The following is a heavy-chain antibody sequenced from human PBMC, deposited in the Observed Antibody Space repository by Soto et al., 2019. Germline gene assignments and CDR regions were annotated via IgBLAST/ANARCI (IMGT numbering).Heavy chain of an antibody. CDR3: AAGYRSPAFLPHFDY. CDR1: GGSISSYY. J-gene: IGHJ4*02. D-gene: IGHD3-9*01. Sequence: PSETLSLTCTVSGGSISSYYWSWIRQPPGKGLEWIGYIYYSGSTNYNPSLKSRVTISVDTSKNQFSLKLSSVTAADTAVYYCAAGYRSPAFLPHFDYWGQGTLVTVSS. V-gene: IGHV4-59*01. CDR2: IYYSGST.